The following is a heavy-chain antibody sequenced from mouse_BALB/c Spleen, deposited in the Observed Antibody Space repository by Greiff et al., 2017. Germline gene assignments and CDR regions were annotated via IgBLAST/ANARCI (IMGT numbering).Heavy chain of an antibody. CDR1: EYEFPSHD. CDR3: ARHGSLALYYAMDY. Sequence: EVKLMESGGGLVQPGESLKLSCESNEYEFPSHDMSWVRKTPEKRLELVAAINSDGGSTYYPDTMERRFIISRDNTKKTLYLRMSSLRSEDTALYYCARHGSLALYYAMDYWGQGTSVTVSS. CDR2: INSDGGST. V-gene: IGHV5-2*01. J-gene: IGHJ4*01.